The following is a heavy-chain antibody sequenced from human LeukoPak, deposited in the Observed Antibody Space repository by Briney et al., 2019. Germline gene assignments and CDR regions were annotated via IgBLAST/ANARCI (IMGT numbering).Heavy chain of an antibody. V-gene: IGHV1-2*02. CDR1: GYTFTGYY. CDR3: ARDWQALWFGELLNYYYYYMDV. Sequence: PGASVKVSCKASGYTFTGYYMHWVRQAPGQGLEWMGWINPNSGGTNYAQKFQGRVTMTRDTSISTAYMELSRLRSDDTAVYYCARDWQALWFGELLNYYYYYMDVWGKGTTVTVSS. CDR2: INPNSGGT. J-gene: IGHJ6*03. D-gene: IGHD3-10*01.